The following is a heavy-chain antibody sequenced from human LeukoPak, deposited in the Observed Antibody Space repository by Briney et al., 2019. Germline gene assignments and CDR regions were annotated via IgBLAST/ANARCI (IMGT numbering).Heavy chain of an antibody. V-gene: IGHV3-23*01. Sequence: GGSLRLSCAASGFTFSSYAMSWVRQAPGKGLEWVSAISGSGGSTYYADSVKGRFTISRDNSKNTLYLQMNSLRAEDTAVYYCAREGYYDSSGYYFKWGQGTLVTVSS. J-gene: IGHJ4*02. CDR1: GFTFSSYA. CDR2: ISGSGGST. D-gene: IGHD3-22*01. CDR3: AREGYYDSSGYYFK.